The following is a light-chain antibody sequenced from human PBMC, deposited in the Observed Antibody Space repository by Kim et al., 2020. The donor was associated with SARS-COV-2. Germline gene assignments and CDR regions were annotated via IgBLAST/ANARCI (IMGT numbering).Light chain of an antibody. CDR3: QQFNSYPLT. J-gene: IGKJ4*01. Sequence: AIQLTQSPSSLSASVGDRVTITCRASQGISSALAWYQQKPGKAPKILSYDASSLESGVPSRLSGSGSGTDFTLTNSSLQHEDFATYYCQQFNSYPLTFAAGTKLEI. CDR1: QGISSA. V-gene: IGKV1-13*02. CDR2: DAS.